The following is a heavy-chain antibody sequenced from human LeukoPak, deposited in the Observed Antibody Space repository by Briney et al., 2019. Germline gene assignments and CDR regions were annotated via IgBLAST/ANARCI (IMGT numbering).Heavy chain of an antibody. J-gene: IGHJ4*02. V-gene: IGHV1-24*01. CDR3: ATDARGYSYGPFDY. CDR2: FDPEDGET. D-gene: IGHD5-18*01. CDR1: GYTLTGLS. Sequence: GASVKVSCKVSGYTLTGLSMHWVRQAPGKGLEWMGGFDPEDGETIYAQKFQGRVTMTEDTSTDTAYMELSSLRSEDTAVYYCATDARGYSYGPFDYWGQGTLVTVSS.